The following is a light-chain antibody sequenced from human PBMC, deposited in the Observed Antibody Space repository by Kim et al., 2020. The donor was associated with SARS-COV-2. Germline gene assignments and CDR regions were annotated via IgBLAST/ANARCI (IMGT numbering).Light chain of an antibody. J-gene: IGKJ2*01. CDR2: GAF. V-gene: IGKV3-20*01. CDR3: QQYHTSPYN. CDR1: QSVSTF. Sequence: PGERATLSCRAGQSVSTFLAWYQQKPGRSPRLLIYGAFNRAPGIPDRFSGSESGTDFTLTISGLEPEDFAVYYCQQYHTSPYNFGQGTKLEIK.